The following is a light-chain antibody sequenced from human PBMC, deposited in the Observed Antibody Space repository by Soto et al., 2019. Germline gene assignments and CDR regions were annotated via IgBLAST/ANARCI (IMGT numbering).Light chain of an antibody. Sequence: EIVLTQSPATLSLYPGERATLSCRASQSVWTYLAWYQQKRGQAPRLLMYDASNRASGVPARFSGSGSGTDFTLTISSLEPEDFAVYYCQQRNNWPRSTFCQVTRLEIK. CDR1: QSVWTY. CDR2: DAS. CDR3: QQRNNWPRST. J-gene: IGKJ5*01. V-gene: IGKV3-11*01.